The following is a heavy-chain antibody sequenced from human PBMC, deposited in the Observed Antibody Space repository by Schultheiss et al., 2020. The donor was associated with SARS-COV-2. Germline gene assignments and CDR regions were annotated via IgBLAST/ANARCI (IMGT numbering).Heavy chain of an antibody. J-gene: IGHJ4*02. CDR3: ARGNDFVYFFDS. CDR1: GVSISSYC. D-gene: IGHD3-3*01. V-gene: IGHV4-59*08. Sequence: GSLRLSCTVSGVSISSYCWNWIRQSPGKGLEWIGFIHDSGITNYNPSLKSRVTISVDTSKNQFSLKLTSLTAADTAIYYCARGNDFVYFFDSWGQGTLVTVSS. CDR2: IHDSGIT.